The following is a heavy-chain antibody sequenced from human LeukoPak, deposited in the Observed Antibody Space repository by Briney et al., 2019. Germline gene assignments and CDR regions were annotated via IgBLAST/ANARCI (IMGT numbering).Heavy chain of an antibody. CDR2: IYYSGGT. Sequence: PSQTLSLTCTVSGGSISSGGYYWSWIRQHPGKGLEWIGYIYYSGGTTYNPSLKSRVTISVDTSRTQFSLKLSSVTAADTAVYYCARLAVSGHEYFQHWGQGTLVTVSS. J-gene: IGHJ1*01. CDR1: GGSISSGGYY. CDR3: ARLAVSGHEYFQH. D-gene: IGHD7-27*01. V-gene: IGHV4-31*03.